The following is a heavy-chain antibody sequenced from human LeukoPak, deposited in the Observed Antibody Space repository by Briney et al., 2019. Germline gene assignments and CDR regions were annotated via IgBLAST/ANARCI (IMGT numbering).Heavy chain of an antibody. Sequence: GGSLRLSCAASGFTFSTYAMSCFRQAPGKGLEWVSGISDSGGSTYYADSVKGRFTISRDNAKNSLYLQMNSLRAEDTAVYYCARDFLVPAALFDYWGQGTLVTVSS. CDR2: ISDSGGST. CDR3: ARDFLVPAALFDY. D-gene: IGHD2-2*01. J-gene: IGHJ4*02. V-gene: IGHV3-23*01. CDR1: GFTFSTYA.